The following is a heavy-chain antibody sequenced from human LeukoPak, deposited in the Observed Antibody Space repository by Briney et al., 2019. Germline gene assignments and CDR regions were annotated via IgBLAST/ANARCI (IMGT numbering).Heavy chain of an antibody. CDR1: GGTFSSYA. CDR3: ARALLYYDFWSGYYTGFNWFAP. V-gene: IGHV1-69*01. D-gene: IGHD3-3*01. CDR2: IIPIFGTA. Sequence: SVKVSCKASGGTFSSYAVSWVRQAPGQGLEWMGGIIPIFGTANYAQKFQGSVSIPPAESTRTPYMDLSTLRSEDPAVYYCARALLYYDFWSGYYTGFNWFAPWGQGPLVTVS. J-gene: IGHJ5*02.